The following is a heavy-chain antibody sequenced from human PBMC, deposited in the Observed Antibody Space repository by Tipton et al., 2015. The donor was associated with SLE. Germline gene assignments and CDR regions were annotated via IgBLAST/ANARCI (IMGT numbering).Heavy chain of an antibody. CDR1: GDSVSSNSGA. Sequence: GLVKPSQTLSLTCAISGDSVSSNSGAWNWIRQSPSRGLEWLGRAYYRSNWYNDYAVSVKSRISINPDTSKNQFSLQLNSVTPEDTAVYYCARDGIAVSGRGYFDCWGQGILVTVSS. CDR2: AYYRSNWYN. D-gene: IGHD6-19*01. V-gene: IGHV6-1*01. CDR3: ARDGIAVSGRGYFDC. J-gene: IGHJ4*02.